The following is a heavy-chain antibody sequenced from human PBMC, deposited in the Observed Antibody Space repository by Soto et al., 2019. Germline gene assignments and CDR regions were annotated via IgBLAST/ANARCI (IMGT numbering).Heavy chain of an antibody. J-gene: IGHJ4*02. Sequence: SVKVSCKASGGTFSSYTISWVRQAPGQGLEWMGRMIPILGKTDYAQKFQGRVTMTTNTSISTAYMELSSLRSEDTAVYYCARTLYGDNVDYWGQGTLVTVSS. CDR2: MIPILGKT. V-gene: IGHV1-69*02. D-gene: IGHD4-17*01. CDR1: GGTFSSYT. CDR3: ARTLYGDNVDY.